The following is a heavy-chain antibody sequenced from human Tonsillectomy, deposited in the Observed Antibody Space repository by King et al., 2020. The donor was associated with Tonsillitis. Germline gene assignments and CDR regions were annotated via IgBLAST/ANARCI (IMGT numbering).Heavy chain of an antibody. Sequence: QLQESGPGLVKPSQTLSLTCTVSGGSISSGGYYWSWIRQHPGKGLEWIGYIYYSGSTYYNPSLKSRVTISVDTSKNQFSLKLSSVTAADTAVYYCARGEVGATSNWFDPWGQGTLVTVSS. V-gene: IGHV4-31*03. CDR1: GGSISSGGYY. J-gene: IGHJ5*02. D-gene: IGHD1-26*01. CDR2: IYYSGST. CDR3: ARGEVGATSNWFDP.